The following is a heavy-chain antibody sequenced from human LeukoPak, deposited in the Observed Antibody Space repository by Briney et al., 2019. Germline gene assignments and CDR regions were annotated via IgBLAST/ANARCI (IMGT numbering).Heavy chain of an antibody. CDR1: GYSFTSYW. J-gene: IGHJ4*02. Sequence: GESLKISCKGSGYSFTSYWIGWVRQMPEKGLEWMGIIYPDDSDTRYSPSFQGQVTISADKSTSTAYLQWSSLKASDTAMYYCARRSSGWYQDYWGQGTLVTVSS. CDR3: ARRSSGWYQDY. CDR2: IYPDDSDT. D-gene: IGHD6-19*01. V-gene: IGHV5-51*01.